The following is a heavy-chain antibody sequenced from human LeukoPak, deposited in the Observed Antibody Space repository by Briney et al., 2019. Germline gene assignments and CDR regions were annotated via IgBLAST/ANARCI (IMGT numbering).Heavy chain of an antibody. CDR1: GYTFTGYY. D-gene: IGHD2-15*01. CDR2: INPNSGDT. Sequence: ASVKVSCKASGYTFTGYYMCWVRQAPGQGLEWMGWINPNSGDTNYAQKFQGRVTMTRDTSIGTAYMELNRLRSDDTAVYYCATALSANDAFDVWGQGTMVTVSS. J-gene: IGHJ3*01. V-gene: IGHV1-2*02. CDR3: ATALSANDAFDV.